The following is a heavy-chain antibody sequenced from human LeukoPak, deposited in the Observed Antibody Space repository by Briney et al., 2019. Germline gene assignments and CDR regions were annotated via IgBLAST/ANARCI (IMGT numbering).Heavy chain of an antibody. V-gene: IGHV1-69*01. CDR2: IIPIFGTA. Sequence: SVKVSCKASGGTFSSYAISWVRQAPGQGLEWMGGIIPIFGTANYAQKFQGRVTITADESTSTAYTELSSLRSEDTAVYYCARGYGSGSYYSYFDYWGQGTLVTVSS. CDR1: GGTFSSYA. CDR3: ARGYGSGSYYSYFDY. J-gene: IGHJ4*02. D-gene: IGHD3-10*01.